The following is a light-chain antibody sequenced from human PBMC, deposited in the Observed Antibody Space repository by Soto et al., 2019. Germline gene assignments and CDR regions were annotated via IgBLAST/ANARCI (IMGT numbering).Light chain of an antibody. V-gene: IGLV2-14*01. Sequence: QSVLTQPASVSGSPGQSITISCTGISSDVDDYDYVSWYQHHPGKAPRLIIYDVTNRPSGVSSRFSGSKSGNTASLTISGLQAEDEADYYCSTYTTSSPYVFDTGTKVTV. CDR3: STYTTSSPYV. J-gene: IGLJ1*01. CDR2: DVT. CDR1: SSDVDDYDY.